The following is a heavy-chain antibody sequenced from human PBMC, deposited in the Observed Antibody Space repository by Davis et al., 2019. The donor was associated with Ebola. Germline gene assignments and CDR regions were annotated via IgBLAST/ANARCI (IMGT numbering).Heavy chain of an antibody. J-gene: IGHJ4*02. CDR3: AKSSSRFGTFDY. D-gene: IGHD1-14*01. CDR2: ISSDSDYI. V-gene: IGHV3-21*06. Sequence: GGSLRLSCAASGFTFSTYSMSWVRQAPGKGLEWVSSISSDSDYIYYADSAKGRFTVSRDNAKNSLSLQMNSLRAEDTAVYYCAKSSSRFGTFDYWGQGTLVTVSS. CDR1: GFTFSTYS.